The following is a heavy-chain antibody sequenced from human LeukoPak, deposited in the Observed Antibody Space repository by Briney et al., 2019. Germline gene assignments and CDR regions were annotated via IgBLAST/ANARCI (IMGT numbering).Heavy chain of an antibody. CDR2: ISAYNGNT. J-gene: IGHJ4*02. Sequence: GASVKVCCKASGYTFTSYGISWVRQAPGQGLEWMGWISAYNGNTNYAQKLQGRVTMTTDTSTSTAYMELRSLRSDDTAVYYCAREGDYYDSSGYQTYWGQGTLVTVSS. CDR1: GYTFTSYG. CDR3: AREGDYYDSSGYQTY. D-gene: IGHD3-22*01. V-gene: IGHV1-18*01.